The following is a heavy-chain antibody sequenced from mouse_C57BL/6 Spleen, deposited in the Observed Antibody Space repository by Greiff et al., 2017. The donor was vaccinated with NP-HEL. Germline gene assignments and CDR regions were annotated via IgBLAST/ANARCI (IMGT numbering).Heavy chain of an antibody. J-gene: IGHJ4*01. Sequence: QVQLQQSGAELVKPGASVKISCKASGYAFSSYWMNWVKQRPGKGLEWIGQIYPGDGDTNYNGKFKGKATLTADKSSSTAYMQLSSLTSEDSAVYFCARQSSLYAMDYWGQGTSVTVSS. D-gene: IGHD1-1*01. V-gene: IGHV1-80*01. CDR2: IYPGDGDT. CDR1: GYAFSSYW. CDR3: ARQSSLYAMDY.